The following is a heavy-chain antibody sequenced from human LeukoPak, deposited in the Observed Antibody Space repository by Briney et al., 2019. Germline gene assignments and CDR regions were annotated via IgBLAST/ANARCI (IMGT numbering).Heavy chain of an antibody. V-gene: IGHV3-49*04. CDR2: IRSKAYGGTT. CDR3: TRWIQWLLPVDY. Sequence: PGGSLRLSCAASGFTFSGYGMHWVRQAPGKGLEWVGFIRSKAYGGTTEYAASVKGRFTISRDDSKSIAYLQMNSLKTEDTAAYYCTRWIQWLLPVDYWGQGTLVTVSS. CDR1: GFTFSGYG. D-gene: IGHD3-22*01. J-gene: IGHJ4*02.